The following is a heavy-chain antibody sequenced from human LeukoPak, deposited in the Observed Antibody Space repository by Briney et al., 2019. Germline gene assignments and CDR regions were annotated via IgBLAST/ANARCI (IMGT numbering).Heavy chain of an antibody. CDR1: GFTFDDYG. CDR3: ARAAHSSSWYYRTATY. J-gene: IGHJ4*02. Sequence: PGGSLRLSCAASGFTFDDYGMSWVRHAPGKGLEWVSGIDWNGGTTTYVDSVKGRFTISRDNAKNSLYLQMNSLRAEDTAVYYCARAAHSSSWYYRTATYWGQGTLVTVSS. V-gene: IGHV3-20*04. CDR2: IDWNGGTT. D-gene: IGHD6-13*01.